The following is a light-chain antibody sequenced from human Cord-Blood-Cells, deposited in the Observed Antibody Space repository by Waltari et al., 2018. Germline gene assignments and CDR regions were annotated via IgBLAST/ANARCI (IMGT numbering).Light chain of an antibody. V-gene: IGKV3-15*01. CDR3: QQYNNWPRT. Sequence: EIVLTQSPATLSVSPGERATLSCRASQSVSSNLAWYQQKPGPAPRLLIYGVSTRATGIPARFSGSGSGTEFTLTNSSLQSEDFAVYYCQQYNNWPRTFGQGTKVEIK. CDR1: QSVSSN. CDR2: GVS. J-gene: IGKJ1*01.